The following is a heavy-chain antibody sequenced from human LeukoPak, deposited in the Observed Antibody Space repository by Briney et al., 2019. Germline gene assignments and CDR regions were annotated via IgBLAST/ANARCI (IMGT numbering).Heavy chain of an antibody. CDR1: GGSISSSSYY. V-gene: IGHV4-39*01. Sequence: SETLSLTCTVSGGSISSSSYYWDWIRQPPGKGLEWIGSLYYSGSTYYNPSLKSRVTISVDTSKNQFSLKLSSVTAADTAVYYCARGRSDYYFDYWGPGNPGHRLL. J-gene: IGHJ4*02. CDR2: LYYSGST. D-gene: IGHD2-21*02. CDR3: ARGRSDYYFDY.